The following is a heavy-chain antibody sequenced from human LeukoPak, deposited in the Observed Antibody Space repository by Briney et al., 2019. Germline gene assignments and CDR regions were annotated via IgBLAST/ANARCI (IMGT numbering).Heavy chain of an antibody. CDR3: AKGDTYYDLLTCFDF. V-gene: IGHV3-23*01. CDR2: FSASSTST. CDR1: GFDFSSYG. D-gene: IGHD3-9*01. J-gene: IGHJ4*02. Sequence: GGSLRLSCAASGFDFSSYGMSWVRQSPGKGLEWVSTFSASSTSTYYADSVKGRFTISRDNSMNTLYLQMNSLRDEDTAVYYCAKGDTYYDLLTCFDFWGPGTLVTVSS.